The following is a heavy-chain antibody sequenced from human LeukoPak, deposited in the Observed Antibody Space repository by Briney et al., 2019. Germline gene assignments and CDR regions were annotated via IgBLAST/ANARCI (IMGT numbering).Heavy chain of an antibody. Sequence: SETLSLTCIVSGGSISSHYWTWIRQPPGKGLEYIGYIYYSGNTNYNPSLKSRVTISVDRSKNQFSLKLTSVTAEDTAVYYCARINSGWYFDYWGQGTLVTVS. CDR2: IYYSGNT. CDR3: ARINSGWYFDY. V-gene: IGHV4-59*11. J-gene: IGHJ4*02. D-gene: IGHD6-19*01. CDR1: GGSISSHY.